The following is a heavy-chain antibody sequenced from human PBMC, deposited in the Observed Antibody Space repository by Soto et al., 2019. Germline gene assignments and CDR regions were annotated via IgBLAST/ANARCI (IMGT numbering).Heavy chain of an antibody. CDR2: ISWNSGSI. J-gene: IGHJ5*02. Sequence: EVQLVESGGGLVQPGRSLRLSCAASGFTFDDYAMHWVRQAPGKGLEWVSGISWNSGSIGYADSVKGRFTISRDNAKNSLYLQMNSLRAEDTALYYCAKGSGGSCCKLVPWFDPWGQGTLVTVSS. D-gene: IGHD2-15*01. CDR3: AKGSGGSCCKLVPWFDP. CDR1: GFTFDDYA. V-gene: IGHV3-9*01.